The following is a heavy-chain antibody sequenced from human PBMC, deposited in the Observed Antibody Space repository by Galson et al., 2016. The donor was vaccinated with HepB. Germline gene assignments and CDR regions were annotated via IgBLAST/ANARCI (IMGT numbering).Heavy chain of an antibody. Sequence: SLRLSCAASGFAFSNYAMHWVRQAPGKGLEWVAVVSYDGRNKYYADSVKGRFTTSRDNSKNTVYLQMNRLRVEDTAVYYCAKNDILAGYSAFDYWGQGTLVTVSS. J-gene: IGHJ4*02. CDR3: AKNDILAGYSAFDY. D-gene: IGHD3-9*01. V-gene: IGHV3-30*18. CDR1: GFAFSNYA. CDR2: VSYDGRNK.